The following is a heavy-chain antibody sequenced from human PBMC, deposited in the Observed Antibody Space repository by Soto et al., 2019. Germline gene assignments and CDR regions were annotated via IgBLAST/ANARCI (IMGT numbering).Heavy chain of an antibody. J-gene: IGHJ4*02. CDR3: AKASTYEYVWGSFRYYFDH. CDR1: GFSFNIYA. CDR2: ISGSGDRT. D-gene: IGHD3-16*02. Sequence: GGSLRLSCAASGFSFNIYAMSWVRQAPGKGLEWVSGISGSGDRTHYVDSAKGRFTISRDNVKNTLYLQMNSLRAEDTAVYYCAKASTYEYVWGSFRYYFDHWGQGALVTVSS. V-gene: IGHV3-23*01.